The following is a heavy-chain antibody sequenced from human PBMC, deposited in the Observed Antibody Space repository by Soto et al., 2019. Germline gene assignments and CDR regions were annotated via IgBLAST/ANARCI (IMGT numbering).Heavy chain of an antibody. J-gene: IGHJ5*02. Sequence: GGSLRLSCAASGFTFSSYSMNWVRQAPGKGLEWVSYISSSSSTIYYADSVKGRFTISRDNAKNSLYLQMNSLRAEDTAVYYCASLGVVPEMVWFDPWGQGTLVTVSS. CDR1: GFTFSSYS. V-gene: IGHV3-48*01. CDR3: ASLGVVPEMVWFDP. CDR2: ISSSSSTI. D-gene: IGHD2-2*01.